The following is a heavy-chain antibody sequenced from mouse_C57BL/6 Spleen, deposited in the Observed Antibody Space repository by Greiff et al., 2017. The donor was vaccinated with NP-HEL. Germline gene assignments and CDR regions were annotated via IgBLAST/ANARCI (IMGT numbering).Heavy chain of an antibody. J-gene: IGHJ3*01. D-gene: IGHD3-2*02. V-gene: IGHV1-18*01. CDR3: ARGSGPPFAY. CDR1: GYTFTDYN. Sequence: VQLQQSGPELVKPGASVKIPCKASGYTFTDYNMDWVKQSHGKSLEWIGDINPNNGGTIYNQKFKGKATLTVDKSSSTAYMELRSLTSEDTAVYYCARGSGPPFAYWGQGTLVTVSA. CDR2: INPNNGGT.